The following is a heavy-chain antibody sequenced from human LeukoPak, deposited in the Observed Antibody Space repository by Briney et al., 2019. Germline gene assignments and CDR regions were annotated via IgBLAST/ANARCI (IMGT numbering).Heavy chain of an antibody. CDR2: IYPGDSDT. CDR3: AKGAGGSGSYYPYY. Sequence: GESLKISFKGSEYSFTSYWIAWVRQMPGKGLEWMGIIYPGDSDTRYSPSFQGQVTFSADKSISTAYLQWSSLKASDTAMYYCAKGAGGSGSYYPYYWGQGTLVIVSS. CDR1: EYSFTSYW. J-gene: IGHJ4*02. D-gene: IGHD3-10*01. V-gene: IGHV5-51*01.